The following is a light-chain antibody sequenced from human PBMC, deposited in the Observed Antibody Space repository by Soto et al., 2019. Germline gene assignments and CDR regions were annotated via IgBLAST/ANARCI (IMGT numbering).Light chain of an antibody. J-gene: IGLJ1*01. CDR2: EVS. Sequence: QSALTQPASVSGSPGQSITISCTGTSSDAGGYKYVSWYQQHPGKAPKLMIYEVSNRPSGVSNRFSGSKSGNTASLTISGLQAEDEADYYCSSYTISTTYVFGTVPNVAVL. V-gene: IGLV2-14*01. CDR1: SSDAGGYKY. CDR3: SSYTISTTYV.